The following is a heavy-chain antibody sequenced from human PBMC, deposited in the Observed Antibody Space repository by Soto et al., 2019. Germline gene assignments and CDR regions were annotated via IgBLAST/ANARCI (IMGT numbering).Heavy chain of an antibody. CDR2: ISAYNGNT. CDR1: GYTFTSYG. D-gene: IGHD1-26*01. V-gene: IGHV1-18*04. Sequence: ASVKVSCKASGYTFTSYGISWVRQAPGQGLEWMGWISAYNGNTNYAQKLQGIVTMTTDTSTSTAYMELRSLRSDDTAVYYCARVGIVGAPREYYYYYYGMDVWGQGTTVTVSS. CDR3: ARVGIVGAPREYYYYYYGMDV. J-gene: IGHJ6*02.